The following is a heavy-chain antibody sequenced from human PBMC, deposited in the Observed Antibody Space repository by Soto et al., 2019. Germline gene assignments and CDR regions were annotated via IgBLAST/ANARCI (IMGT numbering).Heavy chain of an antibody. CDR3: AKDLGYSSSWYYAFDI. V-gene: IGHV3-30*18. J-gene: IGHJ3*02. CDR1: GFTFSSYG. Sequence: GGSLRLSCAASGFTFSSYGMHWVRQAPGKGLEWVAVISYDGSNKYYADSVKGRFTISRDNSKNTLYLQMNSLRAEDTAVYYCAKDLGYSSSWYYAFDIWGQGTMVTVSS. CDR2: ISYDGSNK. D-gene: IGHD6-13*01.